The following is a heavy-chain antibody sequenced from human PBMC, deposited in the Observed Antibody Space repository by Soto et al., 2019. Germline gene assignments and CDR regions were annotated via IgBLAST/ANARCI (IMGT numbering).Heavy chain of an antibody. Sequence: QVQLVESGGGVVQPGRSLRLSCAASGFTFSSYGMHWVRQAPGKGLEWVEVIWYDGSNKYYADSVKGRFTISRDNSKNRLYLQMNSLRVEDTAVYYCAMDESTMVRVVPPARRHEYYYYYYGMDVWGQGTTVTVYS. CDR3: AMDESTMVRVVPPARRHEYYYYYYGMDV. V-gene: IGHV3-33*01. D-gene: IGHD3-10*01. CDR2: IWYDGSNK. CDR1: GFTFSSYG. J-gene: IGHJ6*02.